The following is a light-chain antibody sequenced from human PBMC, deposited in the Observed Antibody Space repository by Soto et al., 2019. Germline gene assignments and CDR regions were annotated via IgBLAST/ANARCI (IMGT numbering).Light chain of an antibody. CDR2: DNN. V-gene: IGLV1-51*01. J-gene: IGLJ2*01. CDR3: ATWDGSLPGEV. Sequence: QSVLTQSPSVSAAPGQQVTISCSGSCSNIGNNYVSWYQQLPGTAPKLLIYDNNKRPSGIPDRFSGSKSGTSGTLDITGLQTGDEADYYCATWDGSLPGEVFGGGTKVTVL. CDR1: CSNIGNNY.